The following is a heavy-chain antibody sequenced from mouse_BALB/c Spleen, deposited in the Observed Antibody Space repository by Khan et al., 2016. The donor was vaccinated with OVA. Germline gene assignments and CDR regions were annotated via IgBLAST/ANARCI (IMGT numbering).Heavy chain of an antibody. Sequence: VQLVESGPGLAAPSQSLSITCTISGFSLTNYGVHWVRQPPGKGLEWLVVIRNDGSTTYNSALKSRLTITKDNSQSQIFLKNNRLQTYDTAIYFCARQPYYHYNIMDYWGQGTSVTVSS. D-gene: IGHD2-10*01. CDR3: ARQPYYHYNIMDY. CDR1: GFSLTNYG. CDR2: IRNDGST. V-gene: IGHV2-6-1*01. J-gene: IGHJ4*01.